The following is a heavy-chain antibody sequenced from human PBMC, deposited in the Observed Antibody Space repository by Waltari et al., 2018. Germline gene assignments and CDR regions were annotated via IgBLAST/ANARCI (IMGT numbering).Heavy chain of an antibody. Sequence: EVQLVESGGGLVQPGGSLRLSCAASGFTFSSYAMSWVRQAPGKGLEWVSANSGSGGSTYYADSVKGRFTISRDNSKNTLYLQMNSLRAEDTAVYYCAKSLGYCSGGSCYHFDYWGQGTLVTVSS. CDR1: GFTFSSYA. J-gene: IGHJ4*02. V-gene: IGHV3-23*04. D-gene: IGHD2-15*01. CDR3: AKSLGYCSGGSCYHFDY. CDR2: NSGSGGST.